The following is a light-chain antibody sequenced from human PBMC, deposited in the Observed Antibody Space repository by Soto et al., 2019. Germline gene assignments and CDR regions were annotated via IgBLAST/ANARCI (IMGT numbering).Light chain of an antibody. J-gene: IGKJ4*01. CDR3: HQYGTSPLT. Sequence: NVLTQSPAILSLSPGDRATLSCRASQSIGSYLAWYQQKPGQAPRLLIYDASNRATGIPARFSGSGSETEFTLTISRLEPEDFGIYYCHQYGTSPLTFGGGTKVEIK. CDR2: DAS. V-gene: IGKV3-20*01. CDR1: QSIGSY.